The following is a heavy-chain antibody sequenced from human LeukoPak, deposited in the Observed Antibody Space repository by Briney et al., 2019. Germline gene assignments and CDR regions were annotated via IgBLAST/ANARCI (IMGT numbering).Heavy chain of an antibody. CDR3: ARDYPVVPYYYDSSGYYPGI. CDR1: GGSISSGSYY. CDR2: IYTSGST. J-gene: IGHJ3*02. V-gene: IGHV4-61*02. D-gene: IGHD3-22*01. Sequence: PSQTLSLTCTVSGGSISSGSYYWSWIRQPAGKGLEWIGRIYTSGSTNHNPSLMSRVTISVDTSENQFSLKLSSVTAADTAVYYCARDYPVVPYYYDSSGYYPGIWGQGTMVTVSS.